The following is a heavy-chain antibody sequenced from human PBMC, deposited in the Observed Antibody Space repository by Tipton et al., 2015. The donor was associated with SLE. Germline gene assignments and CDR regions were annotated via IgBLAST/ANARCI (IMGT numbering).Heavy chain of an antibody. CDR2: ISAYNGNT. CDR3: ASAPPRRNVGTAGR. J-gene: IGHJ4*02. CDR1: GYTFTSYG. V-gene: IGHV1-18*01. D-gene: IGHD6-13*01. Sequence: QLVQSGAEVKKPGASVKVSCKASGYTFTSYGISWVRQAPGQGLEWMGWISAYNGNTNYAQKLQGRVTMTRDTSTSTVYMELSSLSSEDTAVYYCASAPPRRNVGTAGRWGQGTLVTVSS.